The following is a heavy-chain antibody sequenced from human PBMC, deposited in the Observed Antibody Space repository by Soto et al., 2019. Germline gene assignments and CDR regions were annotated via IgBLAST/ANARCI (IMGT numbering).Heavy chain of an antibody. J-gene: IGHJ1*01. D-gene: IGHD6-13*01. Sequence: GGSLRLSCSASGFTFSSYAMHWVRQAPGKGLEYVSAISSNGGSTYYADSVKGRFTISRDNSKNTLYLQMSSLRAEDTAVYYCVKGYRSSWYEVFPEYFQHWGQGTLVTVSS. V-gene: IGHV3-64D*08. CDR1: GFTFSSYA. CDR3: VKGYRSSWYEVFPEYFQH. CDR2: ISSNGGST.